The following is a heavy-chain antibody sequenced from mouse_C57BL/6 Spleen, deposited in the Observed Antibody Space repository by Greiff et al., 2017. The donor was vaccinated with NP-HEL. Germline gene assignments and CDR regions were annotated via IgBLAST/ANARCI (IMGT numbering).Heavy chain of an antibody. CDR1: GFTFSDYG. CDR2: ISSGSSTI. Sequence: EVKLMESGGGLVKPGGSLKLSCAASGFTFSDYGMHWVRQAPEKGLEWVAYISSGSSTIYYADTVKGRFTISRDNAKNTLFLQMTSLRSEDTAMYYCARGLAYYYGSSYDYWGQGTTLTVSS. CDR3: ARGLAYYYGSSYDY. D-gene: IGHD1-1*01. V-gene: IGHV5-17*01. J-gene: IGHJ2*01.